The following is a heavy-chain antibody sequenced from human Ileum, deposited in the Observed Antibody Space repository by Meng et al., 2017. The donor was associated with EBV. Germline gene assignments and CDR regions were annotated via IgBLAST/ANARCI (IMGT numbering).Heavy chain of an antibody. D-gene: IGHD2-21*02. Sequence: VQLRVAGPGRGTLSGTVSLTCTVSGGSVNGHPWWSWVRQPPGEGLEWIGQIYHSGATNYNPSLKSRVTISVDTSENQFSLELNSVTAADTAVYYCARIPYGDIYSAYFDYWSPGTLVTVSS. V-gene: IGHV4-4*02. J-gene: IGHJ4*02. CDR1: GGSVNGHPW. CDR2: IYHSGAT. CDR3: ARIPYGDIYSAYFDY.